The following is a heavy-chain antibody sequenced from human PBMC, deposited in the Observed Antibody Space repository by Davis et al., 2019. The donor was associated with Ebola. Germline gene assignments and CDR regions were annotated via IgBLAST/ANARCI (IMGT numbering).Heavy chain of an antibody. Sequence: AASVKVSCKASGYTFTSYYMHWVRQATGQGLEWMGWMNPNSGNTGYAQKFQGRVTMTRNTSISTAYMELSSLRSEDTAVYYCARSSAGVGATTTPWGQGTLVTVSS. CDR1: GYTFTSYY. D-gene: IGHD1-26*01. J-gene: IGHJ5*02. V-gene: IGHV1-8*02. CDR2: MNPNSGNT. CDR3: ARSSAGVGATTTP.